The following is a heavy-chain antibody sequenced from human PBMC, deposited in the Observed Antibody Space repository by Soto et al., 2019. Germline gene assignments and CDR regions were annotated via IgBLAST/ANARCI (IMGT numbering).Heavy chain of an antibody. CDR3: ARFRGWYTRSVRFRHPDY. J-gene: IGHJ4*02. V-gene: IGHV1-8*02. Sequence: QVQLVQSGAEVKKPGASVKVSCKASGYTFTSYDINWVRQATGQGLEWMGWMNPNSGNTGYAQKFQGRVTMTRNTSISTAYMELSSLRSEDTAVYYCARFRGWYTRSVRFRHPDYWGQGTLVTVSS. D-gene: IGHD6-19*01. CDR1: GYTFTSYD. CDR2: MNPNSGNT.